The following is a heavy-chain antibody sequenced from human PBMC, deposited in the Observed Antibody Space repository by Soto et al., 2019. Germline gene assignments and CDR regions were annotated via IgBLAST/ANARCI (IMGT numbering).Heavy chain of an antibody. CDR2: IWYDGSNK. CDR3: ARDRGGSYPYYFDY. D-gene: IGHD1-26*01. J-gene: IGHJ4*02. Sequence: GGSLRLSCAASGFTFSSYGMHWVRQAPGKGLEWVAVIWYDGSNKYYADSVKGRFTISRDNSKNTLYLQMNSLRAEDTAGYYCARDRGGSYPYYFDYWGQGTLVTVSS. V-gene: IGHV3-33*01. CDR1: GFTFSSYG.